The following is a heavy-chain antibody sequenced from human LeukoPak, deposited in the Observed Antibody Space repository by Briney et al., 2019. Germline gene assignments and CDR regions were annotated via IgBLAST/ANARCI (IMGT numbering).Heavy chain of an antibody. D-gene: IGHD2-2*01. CDR2: INHSGST. V-gene: IGHV4-34*01. Sequence: SETLSLTCAVYGGSFSCYYWSWIRQPPGKWLEWIGEINHSGSTNYNPSLKSRVTISVDTSKNQFSLKLSSVTAADTAVYYCARGRYCSSTRCYDFQHWGQGTLVTVSS. J-gene: IGHJ1*01. CDR1: GGSFSCYY. CDR3: ARGRYCSSTRCYDFQH.